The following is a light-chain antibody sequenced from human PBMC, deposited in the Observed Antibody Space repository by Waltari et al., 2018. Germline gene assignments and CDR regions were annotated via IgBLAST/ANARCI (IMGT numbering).Light chain of an antibody. CDR1: STDLGGYNF. Sequence: QSALTQPASVSGSPGQSITISCTGTSTDLGGYNFVSWYQHHPGKAPKLILYEVTKRPSGVSDRFSGSKSGNTASLTISGLQAEDDADYYCYSSAMSAFVVFGGGTKLTVL. V-gene: IGLV2-23*02. J-gene: IGLJ3*02. CDR3: YSSAMSAFVV. CDR2: EVT.